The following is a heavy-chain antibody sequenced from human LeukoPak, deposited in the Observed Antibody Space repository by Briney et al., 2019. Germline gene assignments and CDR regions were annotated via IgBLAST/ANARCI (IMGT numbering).Heavy chain of an antibody. CDR3: ARQSSGYYYGWFDP. D-gene: IGHD3-22*01. CDR2: IFYTGNT. CDR1: GGSIPDSTYY. J-gene: IGHJ5*02. Sequence: PSETLSLTCTVSGGSIPDSTYYWAWIRQPPGKGLEWIATIFYTGNTHYNPSLKSRVTMSVDTVKNQFSLNLNSVTAADTAVYYCARQSSGYYYGWFDPWGQGTLVTVSS. V-gene: IGHV4-39*01.